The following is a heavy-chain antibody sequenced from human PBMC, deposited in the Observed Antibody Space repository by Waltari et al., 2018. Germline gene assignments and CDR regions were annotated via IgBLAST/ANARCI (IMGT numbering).Heavy chain of an antibody. CDR2: IYHTGST. Sequence: QLQLQVSGSGLVRPSETLSLTCGVSGGSINSGDYCWTWIRQPPGKALEWIGYIYHTGSTYYNPSLRSRVTISVDRSKNHFALNLTSVRAADTAVYYCARGRYSYAVYYGLDVWGQGTTVTVSS. J-gene: IGHJ6*02. CDR3: ARGRYSYAVYYGLDV. D-gene: IGHD3-16*01. CDR1: GGSINSGDYC. V-gene: IGHV4-30-2*01.